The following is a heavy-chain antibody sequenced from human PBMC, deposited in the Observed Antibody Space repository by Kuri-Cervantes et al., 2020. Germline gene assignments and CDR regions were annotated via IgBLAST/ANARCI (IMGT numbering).Heavy chain of an antibody. CDR1: GFTFSSYD. J-gene: IGHJ5*02. CDR2: IGTAGDT. Sequence: GGSLRLSCAASGFTFSSYDMHWVRQATGKGLERVSAIGTAGDTYYPGSVKGRFTISRENAKNSLYLQMNSLRAGDTAVYYCARGSYYYDSSGFTAWGQGTLVTVSS. D-gene: IGHD3-22*01. V-gene: IGHV3-13*01. CDR3: ARGSYYYDSSGFTA.